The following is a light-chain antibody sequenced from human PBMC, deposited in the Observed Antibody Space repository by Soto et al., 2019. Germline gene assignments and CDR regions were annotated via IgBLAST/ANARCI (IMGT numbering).Light chain of an antibody. J-gene: IGKJ1*01. CDR1: QSVSSN. Sequence: EIVMTQSPATLSVSPGERATLSCRASQSVSSNLAWYQQKPGQAPRLLIYGASTKATGNPARFSGSGSGTEFPLTISSLQSEEFAVYYCQQYNNWPPRWTFGQGTKVEIK. V-gene: IGKV3-15*01. CDR2: GAS. CDR3: QQYNNWPPRWT.